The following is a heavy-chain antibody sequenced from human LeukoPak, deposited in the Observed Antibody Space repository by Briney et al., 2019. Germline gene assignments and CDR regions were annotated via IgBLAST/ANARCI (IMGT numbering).Heavy chain of an antibody. Sequence: TAGGSLRLSCVASGFSFSSYSMNCVRQAPGKGLEGVSCITGSGDSIYYADSVKGRFTISRDDARNTLFLQMNSLRAEDTAVYYCARSRDSSGYPDAFDFWGQGTMVTVST. CDR3: ARSRDSSGYPDAFDF. D-gene: IGHD3-22*01. V-gene: IGHV3-21*01. J-gene: IGHJ3*01. CDR2: ITGSGDSI. CDR1: GFSFSSYS.